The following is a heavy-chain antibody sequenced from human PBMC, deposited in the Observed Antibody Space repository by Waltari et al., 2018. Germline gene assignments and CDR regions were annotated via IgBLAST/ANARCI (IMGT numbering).Heavy chain of an antibody. CDR3: ARLSIVVVPAAIAFDY. Sequence: QVQLQESGPGLVKPSQTLSLPYTVSASSISSGDYYWRWIRQRPGKGLEWIGYIYYSGSTYYNPSLKSRVTISVDTSKNQFSLKLSSVTAADTAVYYCARLSIVVVPAAIAFDYWGQGTLVTVSS. CDR1: ASSISSGDYY. CDR2: IYYSGST. V-gene: IGHV4-30-4*01. D-gene: IGHD2-2*01. J-gene: IGHJ4*02.